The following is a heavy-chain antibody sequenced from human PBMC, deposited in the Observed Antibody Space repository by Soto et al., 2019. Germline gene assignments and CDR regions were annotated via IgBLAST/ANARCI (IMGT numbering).Heavy chain of an antibody. CDR3: ARDMYSSDYFVKWFEP. Sequence: QVRLVESGGGVVQPGRSLRLSCTASGFSFSSYAMYWFRQPPGKGLAWVAVISHDGINKHYADSVKGRVTVSRDNSTHSLDLQLNSLRGEETAMYYCARDMYSSDYFVKWFEPWGQGTLVTVSS. V-gene: IGHV3-30-3*01. J-gene: IGHJ5*02. CDR1: GFSFSSYA. D-gene: IGHD6-19*01. CDR2: ISHDGINK.